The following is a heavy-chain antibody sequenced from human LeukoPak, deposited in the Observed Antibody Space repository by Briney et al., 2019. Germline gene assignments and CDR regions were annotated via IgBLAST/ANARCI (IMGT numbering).Heavy chain of an antibody. CDR3: ARRDSSGYYSDY. D-gene: IGHD3-22*01. CDR2: ISYDGSNK. V-gene: IGHV3-30*19. J-gene: IGHJ4*02. CDR1: GFTFSSYA. Sequence: GGSLRLSCAASGFTFSSYAMSWVRQAPGKGLEWVAVISYDGSNKYYADSVKGRFTISRDNSKNTLYLQMNSLRAEDTAVYCCARRDSSGYYSDYWGQGTLVTVSS.